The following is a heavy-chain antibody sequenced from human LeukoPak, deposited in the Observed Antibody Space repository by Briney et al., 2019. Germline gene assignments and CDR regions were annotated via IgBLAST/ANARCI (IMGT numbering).Heavy chain of an antibody. CDR1: GFTFSSYG. D-gene: IGHD6-13*01. Sequence: PGGSLRLSCAASGFTFSSYGMHWVRQAPGKGPVWVSRIKSDGSSTRFADSVQGRFTISRDNGKNTLCLQMNSLRAEDTAVYYCARGGDSSNWYPGYFDYWGQGALVTVSS. J-gene: IGHJ4*02. V-gene: IGHV3-74*01. CDR3: ARGGDSSNWYPGYFDY. CDR2: IKSDGSST.